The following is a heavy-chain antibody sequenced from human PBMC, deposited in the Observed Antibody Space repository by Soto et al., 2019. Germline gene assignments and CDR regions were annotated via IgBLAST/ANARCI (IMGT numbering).Heavy chain of an antibody. V-gene: IGHV3-21*01. CDR3: ARLFPRTIDYYGSGRSYYYYGMDV. D-gene: IGHD3-10*01. J-gene: IGHJ6*02. Sequence: EGSLRLSCAASGFTFSSYSMNWVRQAPGKGLEWVSSISSSSSYIYYADSVKGRFTISRDNAKNSLYLQMNSLRAEDTAVYYCARLFPRTIDYYGSGRSYYYYGMDVWGQGTTVTVSS. CDR1: GFTFSSYS. CDR2: ISSSSSYI.